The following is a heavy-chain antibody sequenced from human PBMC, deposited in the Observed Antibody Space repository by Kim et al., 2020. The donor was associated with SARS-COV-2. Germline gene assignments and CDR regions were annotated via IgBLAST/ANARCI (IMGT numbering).Heavy chain of an antibody. Sequence: SKSYAQKFQGRVTMTRDTSTSTVYMELSSLRSEDTAVYYCAASYGGAMDVWGQGTTVTVSS. CDR2: SK. CDR3: AASYGGAMDV. J-gene: IGHJ6*02. V-gene: IGHV1-46*01. D-gene: IGHD4-17*01.